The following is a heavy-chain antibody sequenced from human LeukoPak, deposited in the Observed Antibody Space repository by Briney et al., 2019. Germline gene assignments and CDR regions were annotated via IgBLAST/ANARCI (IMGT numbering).Heavy chain of an antibody. CDR3: ATGTLGGWHYFDY. V-gene: IGHV3-48*01. J-gene: IGHJ4*02. CDR2: ISSSSSTI. D-gene: IGHD2-15*01. Sequence: GGSLRLSCAAPGFTFSSYSMNWVRQAPGKGLEWVSYISSSSSTIYYADSVKGRFTISRDNAKNSLYLQMNSLRAEDTAVYYCATGTLGGWHYFDYWGQGTLVTVPS. CDR1: GFTFSSYS.